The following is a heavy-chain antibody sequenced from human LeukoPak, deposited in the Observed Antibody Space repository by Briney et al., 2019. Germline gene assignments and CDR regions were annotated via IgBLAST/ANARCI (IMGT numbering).Heavy chain of an antibody. CDR2: INHSGSS. J-gene: IGHJ4*02. CDR3: ARGLEAPEVAAVGTVGFDY. Sequence: PSETLSLTCTVSGGSISSGGYYWSWIRQPPGKGLEWIGEINHSGSSNYNPSLKSRVTISVDTSKNQFSLKLSSVTAADTAVYYCARGLEAPEVAAVGTVGFDYWGQGTLVTVSS. D-gene: IGHD6-13*01. V-gene: IGHV4-39*07. CDR1: GGSISSGGYY.